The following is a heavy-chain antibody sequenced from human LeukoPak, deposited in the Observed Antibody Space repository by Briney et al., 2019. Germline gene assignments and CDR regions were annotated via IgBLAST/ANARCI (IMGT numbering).Heavy chain of an antibody. CDR2: INPNSGGT. V-gene: IGHV1-2*02. D-gene: IGHD3-9*01. CDR3: ARHYGNDILTESGFDP. CDR1: GYTFTGYY. Sequence: ASVKVSCKASGYTFTGYYIHWVRQAPGQGLEWTGWINPNSGGTNYAQKFQNRVTMTRDTSISTAYMELGRLRSDDTAVYYCARHYGNDILTESGFDPWGQGTLVTVSS. J-gene: IGHJ5*02.